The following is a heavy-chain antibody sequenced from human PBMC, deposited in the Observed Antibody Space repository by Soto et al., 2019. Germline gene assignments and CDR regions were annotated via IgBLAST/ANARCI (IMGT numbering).Heavy chain of an antibody. CDR2: IHSSGST. D-gene: IGHD2-15*01. J-gene: IGHJ3*02. CDR1: GGSISSGGYY. CDR3: ARDQFCSGGSCDYEPSATFDI. Sequence: QVQLQESGPGLLKPSQTLSLTCTVSGGSISSGGYYWSWIRQHPGKGLEWIGYIHSSGSTYYNPSLKSRITISVDSSKNQFSMKLSSVTAADTAVYYCARDQFCSGGSCDYEPSATFDIWGQGTMVTVSS. V-gene: IGHV4-31*03.